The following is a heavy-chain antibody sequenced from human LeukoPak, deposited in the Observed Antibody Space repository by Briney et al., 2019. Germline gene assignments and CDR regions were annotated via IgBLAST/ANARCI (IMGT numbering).Heavy chain of an antibody. V-gene: IGHV3-48*03. Sequence: GESLKIYCAATGLRLSSYEMNQVRQAPGKGLEWVSHSNRRGSTTYYADSVRGRFTISRDNAKNSLYLQMNSLRAEDTAVYYSARECHTTGWPHDDSWGQGTLVTVSS. CDR2: SNRRGSTT. CDR1: GLRLSSYE. J-gene: IGHJ4*02. D-gene: IGHD6-19*01. CDR3: ARECHTTGWPHDDS.